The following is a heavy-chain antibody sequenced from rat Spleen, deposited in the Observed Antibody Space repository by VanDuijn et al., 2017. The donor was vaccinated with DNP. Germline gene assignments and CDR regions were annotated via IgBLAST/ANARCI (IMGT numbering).Heavy chain of an antibody. V-gene: IGHV4-2*01. CDR1: GFNFNDYW. Sequence: EVKLVESGGGLVQPGRSLKLSCAASGFNFNDYWMGWVRQAPGKGLEWIGEIDKDSSIINYTPSLKDKFTISRANAQNTLYLQMSKLGAEDTTIYYCTTRGDGYDNWFAYWGQGTLVTVSS. J-gene: IGHJ3*01. CDR3: TTRGDGYDNWFAY. CDR2: IDKDSSII. D-gene: IGHD1-4*01.